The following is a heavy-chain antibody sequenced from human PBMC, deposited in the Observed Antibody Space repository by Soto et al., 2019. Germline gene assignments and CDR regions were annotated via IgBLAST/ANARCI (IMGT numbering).Heavy chain of an antibody. D-gene: IGHD6-19*01. J-gene: IGHJ6*02. V-gene: IGHV3-48*02. CDR1: GFTFSSYS. Sequence: EVQLVESGGGLVQPGGSLRLSCAASGFTFSSYSMNWVRQAPGKGLEWGSYISSSSSTRYYADSVKGRFTISRDNAKNSLYLQMNSLRDEDTAVYSCARLGPSGNRGMDVWGQGTTVTVSS. CDR2: ISSSSSTR. CDR3: ARLGPSGNRGMDV.